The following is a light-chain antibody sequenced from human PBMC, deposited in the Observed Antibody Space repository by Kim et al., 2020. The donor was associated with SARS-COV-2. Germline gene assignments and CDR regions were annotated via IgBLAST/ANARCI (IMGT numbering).Light chain of an antibody. CDR1: SSDVGGYNY. CDR2: DVS. CDR3: RSYTSSSTLEGV. V-gene: IGLV2-14*03. J-gene: IGLJ2*01. Sequence: SITISSSGTSSDVGGYNYVSWYQQHPGKAPKLMIYDVSNRPSGVSNRFSGSKSGNTASLTISGLQAEDEADYYCRSYTSSSTLEGVFGGGTQLTVL.